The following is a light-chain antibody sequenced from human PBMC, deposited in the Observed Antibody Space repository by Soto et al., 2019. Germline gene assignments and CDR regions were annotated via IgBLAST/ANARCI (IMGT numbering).Light chain of an antibody. CDR1: QDIRND. J-gene: IGKJ1*01. CDR3: VQHYNYPPT. Sequence: AIQMTQSPSSLSASVGDRVILTCRASQDIRNDLGWYQQKPGMAPRFLIYAASNLQSGVPSRFRVSGPGTDFTLTISSLQPEDFATYYCVQHYNYPPTFGQGTQVDIK. CDR2: AAS. V-gene: IGKV1-6*01.